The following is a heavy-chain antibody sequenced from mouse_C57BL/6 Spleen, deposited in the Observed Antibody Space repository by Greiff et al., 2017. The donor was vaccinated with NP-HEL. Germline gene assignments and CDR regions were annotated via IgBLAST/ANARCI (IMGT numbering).Heavy chain of an antibody. CDR3: ARRARSNYEGYYAMDY. Sequence: EVQLQQSGPELVKPGASVKISCKASGYTFTDYYMNWVKQSHGKSLEWIGDINPNNGGTSYNQKFKGKATLTVDKSSSTAYMERRSLTSEDSAVYYCARRARSNYEGYYAMDYWGQGTSVTVSS. CDR1: GYTFTDYY. V-gene: IGHV1-26*01. D-gene: IGHD2-5*01. CDR2: INPNNGGT. J-gene: IGHJ4*01.